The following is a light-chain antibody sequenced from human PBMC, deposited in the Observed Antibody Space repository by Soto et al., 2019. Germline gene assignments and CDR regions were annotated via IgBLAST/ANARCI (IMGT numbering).Light chain of an antibody. CDR2: DAS. Sequence: DIQMTQSPSSLSASVGDRVTITCQASQDIINYLNWYQQKPGKAPKLLIYDASNLEIGVPSRFSGSGSGTDFTFTISSLQPEDIATYYCQQYDNLPLTFGGGTKVEIK. V-gene: IGKV1-33*01. J-gene: IGKJ4*01. CDR1: QDIINY. CDR3: QQYDNLPLT.